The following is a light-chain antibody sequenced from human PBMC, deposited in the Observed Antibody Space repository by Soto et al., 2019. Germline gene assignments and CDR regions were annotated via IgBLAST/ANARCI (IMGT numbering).Light chain of an antibody. J-gene: IGKJ1*01. V-gene: IGKV3-11*01. CDR3: QQRSNWPLT. Sequence: EIVLTQSPATLSLSPGERATLSCRASQSVSNYFAWYQQKPGQAPRLLIYDASNRATGIPARFSGSGSGTACTLTISSLDREDFAVYDCQQRSNWPLTFGQGSKVDIK. CDR2: DAS. CDR1: QSVSNY.